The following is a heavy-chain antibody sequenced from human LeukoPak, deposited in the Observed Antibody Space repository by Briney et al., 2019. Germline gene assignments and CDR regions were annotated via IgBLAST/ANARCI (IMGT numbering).Heavy chain of an antibody. D-gene: IGHD6-19*01. Sequence: SVKVSCKASGGTFSSYAISWVRQAPGQGLEWMGRIIPILGIANYAQKFQGRDTITADKSTSTASMELSSLRSEDTAVYYCARVGQWPQIKNNWFDPWGQGTLVTVSS. CDR2: IIPILGIA. CDR1: GGTFSSYA. J-gene: IGHJ5*02. V-gene: IGHV1-69*04. CDR3: ARVGQWPQIKNNWFDP.